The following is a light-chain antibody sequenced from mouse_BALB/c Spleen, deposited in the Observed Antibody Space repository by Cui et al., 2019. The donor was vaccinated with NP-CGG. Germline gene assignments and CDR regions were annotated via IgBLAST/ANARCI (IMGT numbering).Light chain of an antibody. Sequence: AVVDPESGTTTSPGETVTLTCHSSTGAVTTSNYANWVQEKPDHLFTGLIGGTNNRAPGVPARFSGSLIGDKAALTITGAQTEDEAIYFCALWYSNHWVFGGGTKLTVL. CDR3: ALWYSNHWV. CDR1: TGAVTTSNY. V-gene: IGLV1*01. J-gene: IGLJ1*01. CDR2: GTN.